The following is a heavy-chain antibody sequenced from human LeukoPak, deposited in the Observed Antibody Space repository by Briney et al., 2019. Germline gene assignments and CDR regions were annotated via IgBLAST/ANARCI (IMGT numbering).Heavy chain of an antibody. CDR2: ISYDGSNK. CDR1: GFIFSSYA. V-gene: IGHV3-30-3*01. CDR3: AKDLEPWILLWLTGPEDY. Sequence: GGSLRLSCAASGFIFSSYAMHWVRQAPGKGLEWVAVISYDGSNKYYADSVKGRFTISRDNSKNTLDLQMNSLRAEDTAVYFCAKDLEPWILLWLTGPEDYWGQGTLVTVSS. D-gene: IGHD5-18*01. J-gene: IGHJ4*02.